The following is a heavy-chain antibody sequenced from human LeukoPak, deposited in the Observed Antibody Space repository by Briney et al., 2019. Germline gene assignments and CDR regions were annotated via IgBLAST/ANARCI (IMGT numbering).Heavy chain of an antibody. Sequence: PSETLSLTCAASGGSFSGYYWSWIRQPPGKGLEWIGEINHSGSTNYNPSLKSRVTISADTSKSQFSLKVSSVTAADTAVYYCAIQTGGRGFDIWGQGTMVNVSS. CDR1: GGSFSGYY. CDR2: INHSGST. V-gene: IGHV4-34*01. J-gene: IGHJ3*02. D-gene: IGHD1-14*01. CDR3: AIQTGGRGFDI.